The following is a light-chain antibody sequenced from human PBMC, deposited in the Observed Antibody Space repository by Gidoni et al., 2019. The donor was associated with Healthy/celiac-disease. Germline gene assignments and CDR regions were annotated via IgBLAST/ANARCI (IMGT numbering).Light chain of an antibody. J-gene: IGKJ5*01. CDR3: QQYNNWPAIT. CDR1: QCVSSH. V-gene: IGKV3-15*01. CDR2: GAS. Sequence: EIVMTQSPATLSVSPGERATLSCRASQCVSSHLAWYQQKPGQAPRLLIYGASTRATGIPARFSGSGSGTEFTLTISSLQSEDFAVYYCQQYNNWPAITFGQGTRLEIK.